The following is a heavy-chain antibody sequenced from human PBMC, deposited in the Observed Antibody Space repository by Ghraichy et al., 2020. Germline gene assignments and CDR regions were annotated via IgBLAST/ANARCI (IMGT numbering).Heavy chain of an antibody. D-gene: IGHD4-23*01. V-gene: IGHV3-48*02. CDR1: GFTFSSYS. CDR2: ITSSSRTI. CDR3: ARASRVVRFYYYDGMDV. Sequence: LSLTCVGSGFTFSSYSMNWVRQSPGKGLEWVSYITSSSRTIFYADSVKGRFTISRDNAQDSLYLQMNSLRDEDTAVYYCARASRVVRFYYYDGMDVWGQGTTVTVSS. J-gene: IGHJ6*02.